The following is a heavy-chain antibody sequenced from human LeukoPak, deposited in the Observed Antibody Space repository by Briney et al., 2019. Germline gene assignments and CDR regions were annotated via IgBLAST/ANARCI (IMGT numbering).Heavy chain of an antibody. V-gene: IGHV1-69*13. CDR3: ATQRGSYDFWSGPKGYYGMDV. CDR2: IIPIFGTA. J-gene: IGHJ6*02. Sequence: SVKVSCKASGGTFSSYAISWVRQAPGQGLEWMGGIIPIFGTANYAQKFQGRVTITADESTSTAYMELSSLRSEDTAVYYCATQRGSYDFWSGPKGYYGMDVWGQGATVTVSS. D-gene: IGHD3-3*01. CDR1: GGTFSSYA.